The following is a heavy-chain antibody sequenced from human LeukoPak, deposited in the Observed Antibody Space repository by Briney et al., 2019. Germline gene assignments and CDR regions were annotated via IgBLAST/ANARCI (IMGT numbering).Heavy chain of an antibody. CDR3: ARHGGRGGNIVVPAAPRGFDY. Sequence: SETLSLTCTVSGGSISSYYWGWIRQPPGKGLEWIGSIYYSGSTYYNPSLKSRVTISVDTSKNQFSLKLSSVTAADTAVYYCARHGGRGGNIVVPAAPRGFDYWGQGTLVTVSS. CDR1: GGSISSYY. CDR2: IYYSGST. D-gene: IGHD2-2*01. V-gene: IGHV4-39*01. J-gene: IGHJ4*02.